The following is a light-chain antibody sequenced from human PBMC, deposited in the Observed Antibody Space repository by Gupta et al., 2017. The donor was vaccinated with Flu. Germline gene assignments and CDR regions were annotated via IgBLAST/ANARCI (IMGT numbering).Light chain of an antibody. J-gene: IGKJ4*01. Sequence: PSTLSASIGDRVTITCRASQSVSSLVAWYQQKPGKAPKLLIYKASSLESGVPSRFSGSESGTEFTLTISSLQPVDSATYYCQQYDRFPLNFGGGTKVDIK. CDR2: KAS. V-gene: IGKV1-5*03. CDR3: QQYDRFPLN. CDR1: QSVSSL.